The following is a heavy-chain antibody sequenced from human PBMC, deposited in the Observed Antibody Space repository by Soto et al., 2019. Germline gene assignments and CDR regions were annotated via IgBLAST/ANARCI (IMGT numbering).Heavy chain of an antibody. J-gene: IGHJ4*02. CDR3: ARESGYSYGAYVDY. CDR1: GFTFSSYG. D-gene: IGHD5-18*01. CDR2: IWYDGSNK. Sequence: GGSLRLSCAGSGFTFSSYGMHWVRQAPGKGLEWVAVIWYDGSNKYYADSVKGQFTISRDNSKNTLYLQMNSLRAEDTAVYYCARESGYSYGAYVDYWGQGTLVTVSS. V-gene: IGHV3-33*01.